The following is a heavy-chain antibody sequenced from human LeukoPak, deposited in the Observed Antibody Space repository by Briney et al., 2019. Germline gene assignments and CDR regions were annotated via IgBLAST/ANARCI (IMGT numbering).Heavy chain of an antibody. CDR3: ARRAGVLRYFDWLLSRTHFDY. CDR1: GGSFSGYY. V-gene: IGHV4-34*01. CDR2: INHSGST. D-gene: IGHD3-9*01. Sequence: SETLSLTCAVYGGSFSGYYWSWIRQPPGKGLEWIGEINHSGSTNYNPSLKSRVTISVDTSKNQFSLKLSSVTAADTAVYYCARRAGVLRYFDWLLSRTHFDYWCQGALVTVSS. J-gene: IGHJ4*02.